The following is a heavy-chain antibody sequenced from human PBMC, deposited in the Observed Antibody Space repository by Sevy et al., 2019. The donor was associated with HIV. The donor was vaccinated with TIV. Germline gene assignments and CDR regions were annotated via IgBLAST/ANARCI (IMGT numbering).Heavy chain of an antibody. CDR3: ATDPVGYQLPSFDP. CDR1: GYTLTELS. CDR2: FDPEDGAT. J-gene: IGHJ5*02. D-gene: IGHD2-2*01. V-gene: IGHV1-24*01. Sequence: ASVKVSCKVSGYTLTELSMHWVRQAPGKGLEWMGGFDPEDGATIYAQKFQGRVTMTEDTSTDTAYMELSSLRSEDTAVYYCATDPVGYQLPSFDPWGQGTLVTVSS.